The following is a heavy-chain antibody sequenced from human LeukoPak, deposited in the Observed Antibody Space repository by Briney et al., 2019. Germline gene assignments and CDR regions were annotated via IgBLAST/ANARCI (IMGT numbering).Heavy chain of an antibody. CDR1: GNTFSNYG. CDR3: ARAPDYFESSENGMDV. J-gene: IGHJ6*02. D-gene: IGHD3-22*01. CDR2: ISTKTGNP. V-gene: IGHV7-4-1*02. Sequence: ASVKVSCKASGNTFSNYGMNWVRQAPGQGLEWMGWISTKTGNPMYAQGFTGQFVFSLDTSVSTAYLQISSLKAEDTAVYYCARAPDYFESSENGMDVWGQGTTVIVSS.